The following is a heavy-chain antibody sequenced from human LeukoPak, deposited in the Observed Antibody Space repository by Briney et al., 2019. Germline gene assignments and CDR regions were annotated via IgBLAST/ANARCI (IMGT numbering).Heavy chain of an antibody. CDR1: GYTFTDYA. CDR2: ISAGSGNT. D-gene: IGHD2-2*02. CDR3: ARDLGYTLSY. V-gene: IGHV1-3*01. Sequence: GASVKVSCKASGYTFTDYAIHWVRQAPGQRLEWMGWISAGSGNTKYSQKFQGRVTITRDTSATTAYMELRSLRSEDTAVYYCARDLGYTLSYWGQGTPVTVSS. J-gene: IGHJ4*02.